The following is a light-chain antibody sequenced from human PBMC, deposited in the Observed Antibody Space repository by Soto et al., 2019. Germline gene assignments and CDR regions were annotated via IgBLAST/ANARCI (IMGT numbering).Light chain of an antibody. J-gene: IGKJ1*01. CDR1: QSISSK. V-gene: IGKV3-15*01. CDR2: DTS. Sequence: EIVMTQSPATLSVSPGERATLSCRASQSISSKLAWFQQKAGQGPRLLIYDTSTRATGIPARFSGSGSGTEFTLTINSLQSEDFAVYYCQQYYDWWTFGQGTKVDIK. CDR3: QQYYDWWT.